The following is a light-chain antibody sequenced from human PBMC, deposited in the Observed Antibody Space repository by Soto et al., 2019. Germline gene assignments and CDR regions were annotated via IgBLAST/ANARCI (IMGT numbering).Light chain of an antibody. J-gene: IGLJ1*01. CDR3: SSYTTSSTYV. CDR2: DVS. CDR1: SSDVGGYNY. V-gene: IGLV2-14*01. Sequence: QSALTQPASVSGSPGQSITISCTGTSSDVGGYNYVSWYQQHPGKAPKLMICDVSDRPSGISNRFSGSKSGNTASLTISGLQAEDEDDYYCSSYTTSSTYVFGTGTKLTVL.